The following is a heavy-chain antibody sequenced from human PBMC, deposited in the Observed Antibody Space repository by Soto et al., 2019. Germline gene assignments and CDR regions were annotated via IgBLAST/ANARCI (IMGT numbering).Heavy chain of an antibody. CDR3: ARDRVGKDYYDSSGYVFDY. V-gene: IGHV1-69*12. J-gene: IGHJ4*02. CDR2: IIPIFGTA. D-gene: IGHD3-22*01. CDR1: GGTFSSYA. Sequence: QVQLVQSGAEVKNPGSSVKVSCKASGGTFSSYAISWVRQAPGQGLEWMGGIIPIFGTANYAQKFQGRVTITADESTSTAYMELSSLRSEDTAVYYCARDRVGKDYYDSSGYVFDYWGQGTLVTVSS.